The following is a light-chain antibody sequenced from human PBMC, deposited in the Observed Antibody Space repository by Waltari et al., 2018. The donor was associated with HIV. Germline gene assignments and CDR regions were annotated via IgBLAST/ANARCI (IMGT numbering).Light chain of an antibody. CDR3: QQYGSSPPYN. Sequence: EIVLTQSPGTLSLSPGESATLSCRASQSISRTFLSWYQQKPGQAPRLLIYSTSARATGIPDKCSGSWSGTDFTLTISRLEPEDFAVYYCQQYGSSPPYNFGPGTKLEI. J-gene: IGKJ2*01. CDR1: QSISRTF. CDR2: STS. V-gene: IGKV3-20*01.